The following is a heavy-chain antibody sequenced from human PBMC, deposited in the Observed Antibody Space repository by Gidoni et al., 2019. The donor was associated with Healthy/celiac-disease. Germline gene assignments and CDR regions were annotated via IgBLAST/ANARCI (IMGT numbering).Heavy chain of an antibody. CDR2: LNHNSGGT. CDR1: GYTFTGYY. Sequence: QVQLVQSGAEVKKPGASVKVSCKASGYTFTGYYMLWVRQAPGQGLEWMGWLNHNSGGTNYAQKFQGRVTMTRDTSISTAYMGLSRLRSDDTAVYYCASGPPTDQAAFDIWGQGTMVTVSS. CDR3: ASGPPTDQAAFDI. J-gene: IGHJ3*02. D-gene: IGHD2-2*01. V-gene: IGHV1-2*02.